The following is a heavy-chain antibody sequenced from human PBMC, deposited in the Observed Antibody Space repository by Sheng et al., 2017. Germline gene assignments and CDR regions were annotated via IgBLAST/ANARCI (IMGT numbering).Heavy chain of an antibody. CDR2: IYHSGST. CDR1: GYSISSGYY. Sequence: QVQLQESGPGLVKPSETLSLTCAVSGYSISSGYYWGWIRQPPGKGLEWIGSIYHSGSTYYNPSLKSRVTISVDTSKNQFSLKLSSVTAADTAVYYCARVRSIVEGSGWDPNWFDPWGQGTLVTVSS. D-gene: IGHD6-19*01. CDR3: ARVRSIVEGSGWDPNWFDP. J-gene: IGHJ5*02. V-gene: IGHV4-38-2*01.